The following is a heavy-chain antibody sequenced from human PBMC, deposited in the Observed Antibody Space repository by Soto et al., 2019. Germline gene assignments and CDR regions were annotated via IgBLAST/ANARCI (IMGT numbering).Heavy chain of an antibody. CDR2: ISYDGSNK. CDR1: GFTFSSYG. CDR3: AKVVVPAAIPDWFAP. V-gene: IGHV3-30*18. J-gene: IGHJ5*02. Sequence: GGSLRLSCAASGFTFSSYGMHWVRQAPGKGLEWVAVISYDGSNKYYADSVKGRFTISRDNSKNTLYLQMNSLRAEDTAVYYCAKVVVPAAIPDWFAPWGQGTLVIVSA. D-gene: IGHD2-2*02.